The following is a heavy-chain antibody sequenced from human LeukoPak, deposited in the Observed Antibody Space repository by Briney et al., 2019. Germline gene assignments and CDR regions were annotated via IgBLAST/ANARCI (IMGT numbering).Heavy chain of an antibody. V-gene: IGHV3-23*01. CDR2: ISVGAEYI. CDR3: ASGPPFLKYFEY. CDR1: GFTFSTYV. D-gene: IGHD3-3*01. J-gene: IGHJ4*02. Sequence: GGSLRLSCAAAGFTFSTYVMNWFRQAPGKGLEWVSTISVGAEYIFYADSVKGRFPISRADSNHALYLQMHSLTAEDTALYYCASGPPFLKYFEYWGQGTLVTVSS.